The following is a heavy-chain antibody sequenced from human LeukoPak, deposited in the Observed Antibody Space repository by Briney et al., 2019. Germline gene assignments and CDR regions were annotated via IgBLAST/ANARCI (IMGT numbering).Heavy chain of an antibody. CDR1: GFTFSSYW. V-gene: IGHV3-74*01. Sequence: GGSLRLSCAASGFTFSSYWMHWVRQAPGKGLVWVSRINSDGSSTSYADSVKGRFTISRDNAKNTLYLQMNSLRAEDTAVYYCARPLYCSGGSCYYPGAAYYYYGMDVWGKGTTVTVFS. CDR3: ARPLYCSGGSCYYPGAAYYYYGMDV. J-gene: IGHJ6*04. D-gene: IGHD2-15*01. CDR2: INSDGSST.